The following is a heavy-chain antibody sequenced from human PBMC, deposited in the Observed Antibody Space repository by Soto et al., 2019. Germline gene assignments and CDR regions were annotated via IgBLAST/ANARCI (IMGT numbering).Heavy chain of an antibody. V-gene: IGHV5-51*01. Sequence: GESLKISCKGSGYSFTSYWIGWVRQMPGKGLEWMGIIYPGDSDTRYSPSFQGQVTISADKSISTAYLQWSSLKASDTAMYYCARCSNSGTYSYYYYGMDVWGQGTTVTV. CDR3: ARCSNSGTYSYYYYGMDV. CDR2: IYPGDSDT. D-gene: IGHD3-10*01. J-gene: IGHJ6*02. CDR1: GYSFTSYW.